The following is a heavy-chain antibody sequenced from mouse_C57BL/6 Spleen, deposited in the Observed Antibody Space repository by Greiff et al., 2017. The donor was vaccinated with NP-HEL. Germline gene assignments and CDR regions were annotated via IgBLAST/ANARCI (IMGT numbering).Heavy chain of an antibody. CDR2: INPNNGGT. CDR1: GYTFTDYY. CDR3: AYSNWDYAMDY. D-gene: IGHD2-5*01. J-gene: IGHJ4*01. V-gene: IGHV1-26*01. Sequence: VQLQQSGPELVKPGASVKISCKASGYTFTDYYMNWVKQSHGKSLEWIGDINPNNGGTSYNQKFKGKATLTVDKSSSTAYMELRSLTSEDSAVYYCAYSNWDYAMDYWGQGTSVTVSS.